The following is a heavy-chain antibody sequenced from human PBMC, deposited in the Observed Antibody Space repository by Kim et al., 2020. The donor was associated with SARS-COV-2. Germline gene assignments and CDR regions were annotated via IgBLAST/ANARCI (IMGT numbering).Heavy chain of an antibody. CDR1: GFTFSRFA. V-gene: IGHV3-30*04. D-gene: IGHD3-3*01. CDR3: ARDPYGAASAFWAWRNDAFDV. J-gene: IGHJ3*01. Sequence: GGSLRLSCVASGFTFSRFAMNWVRQAPGKGLEWVAFISYDGSNKHYADSVKGRLTISRDDSKNTLYLQMNSLKAEDTAVYYCARDPYGAASAFWAWRNDAFDVWGQGALGTVSS. CDR2: ISYDGSNK.